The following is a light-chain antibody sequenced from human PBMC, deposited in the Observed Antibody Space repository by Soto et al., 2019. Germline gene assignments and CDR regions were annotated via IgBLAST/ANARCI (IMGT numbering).Light chain of an antibody. J-gene: IGLJ1*01. CDR1: SSDVGGYNY. V-gene: IGLV2-8*01. CDR3: ISYAGSNNYV. CDR2: DVS. Sequence: QSALTQPPSASGSPGQSVTISCTGTSSDVGGYNYVSWYQHHPGKAPKLMIYDVSKRPSGVPDRFSGSKSGNTASLTVSGLQAEDEADYYCISYAGSNNYVFGTGTKLTVL.